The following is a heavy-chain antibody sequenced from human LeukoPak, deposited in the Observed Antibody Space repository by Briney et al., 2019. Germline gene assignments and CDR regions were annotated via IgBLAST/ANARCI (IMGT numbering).Heavy chain of an antibody. V-gene: IGHV4-59*08. CDR1: GFPFINAW. Sequence: GSLRLSCAASGFPFINAWMSWVRQAPGKGLEWIGYIYYSGSTNYNPSLKSRVTISVDTSKNQFSLKLSSVTAADTAVYYCASYSGYEALAFDYWGQGTLVTVSS. CDR3: ASYSGYEALAFDY. J-gene: IGHJ4*02. CDR2: IYYSGST. D-gene: IGHD5-12*01.